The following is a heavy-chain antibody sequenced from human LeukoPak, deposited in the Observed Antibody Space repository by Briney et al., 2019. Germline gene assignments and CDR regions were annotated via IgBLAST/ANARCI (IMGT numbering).Heavy chain of an antibody. J-gene: IGHJ4*02. Sequence: GGSLRLSCAVSGFSFTNFWMSWVRQAPGRGLEWVANIHPEGNEKYHVESVKGRFTISRDNTKNLLFLQMNGLRGEDTAVYYCTREDAFSGDYWGQGPLVADSS. V-gene: IGHV3-7*01. CDR3: TREDAFSGDY. CDR1: GFSFTNFW. CDR2: IHPEGNEK.